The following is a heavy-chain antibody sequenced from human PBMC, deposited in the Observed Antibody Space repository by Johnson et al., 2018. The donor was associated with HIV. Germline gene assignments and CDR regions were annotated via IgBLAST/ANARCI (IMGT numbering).Heavy chain of an antibody. CDR3: ARGRISMKVLDLRGGGFDI. CDR2: ISFDGSTK. CDR1: GFTFSSYA. J-gene: IGHJ3*02. D-gene: IGHD3-22*01. V-gene: IGHV3-30*04. Sequence: QMQLVESGGGVVQPGRSLRLSCAASGFTFSSYAMHWVRQAPGKGLEWVAVISFDGSTKYYADSVKGRLTISRDNSNNTLYLQMNSLRVEDTAVYLCARGRISMKVLDLRGGGFDIWGQGTKVTVSS.